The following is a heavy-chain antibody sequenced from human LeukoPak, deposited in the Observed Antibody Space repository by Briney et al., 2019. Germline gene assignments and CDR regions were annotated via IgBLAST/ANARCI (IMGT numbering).Heavy chain of an antibody. CDR2: IYYSGST. CDR3: ARGYGAYGYFDY. J-gene: IGHJ4*02. D-gene: IGHD5-12*01. V-gene: IGHV4-39*07. Sequence: KSSETLSLTCTVSGGSISSSSYYWGWIRQPPGKGLEWIGSIYYSGSTYYNPSLKSRISMSVDTSNKQFSLKLNSVTAADTAVYYCARGYGAYGYFDYWGQGTLVTVSS. CDR1: GGSISSSSYY.